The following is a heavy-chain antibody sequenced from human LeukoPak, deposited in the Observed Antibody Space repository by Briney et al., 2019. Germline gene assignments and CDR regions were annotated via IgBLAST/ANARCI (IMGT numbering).Heavy chain of an antibody. J-gene: IGHJ6*02. CDR3: ARDHITMIRGVSYYYYGMDV. D-gene: IGHD3-10*01. CDR1: GCPISTNY. V-gene: IGHV3-53*01. Sequence: GGSLRLSCAASGCPISTNYMSWVRQAPGKGPEWVSIIYSGGNTFYADSVKGRFTISRDSSKNTLFLQMISLRAEDTAVYYCARDHITMIRGVSYYYYGMDVWGQGTTVTVSS. CDR2: IYSGGNT.